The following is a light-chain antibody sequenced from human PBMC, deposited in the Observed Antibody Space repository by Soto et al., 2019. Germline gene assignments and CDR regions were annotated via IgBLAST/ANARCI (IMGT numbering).Light chain of an antibody. J-gene: IGLJ2*01. CDR3: CSSGGRNGFVV. CDR1: SGDVGGYTY. CDR2: EVS. Sequence: QSALTQPPSASESPGQSVTIPCTGVSGDVGGYTYVSWYQHSPGKAPKLLIYEVSKRPQGVPDRFTGSKSGNTAYLTVSGLQADDEADYYCCSSGGRNGFVVFGGGTKLTVL. V-gene: IGLV2-8*01.